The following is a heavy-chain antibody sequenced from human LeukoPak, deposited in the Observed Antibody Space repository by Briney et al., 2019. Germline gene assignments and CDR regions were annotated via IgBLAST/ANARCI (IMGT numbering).Heavy chain of an antibody. J-gene: IGHJ3*02. CDR2: TYYRSKWYN. CDR3: AREKDGNWASPQNAFSI. D-gene: IGHD1-1*01. Sequence: SQTLSLTCAISGDSVSSNSAAWNWIRQSPSRGLEWLGRTYYRSKWYNEYAVSVKSRVTINADTSKNEFSLQVNSMTPEDTALYYCAREKDGNWASPQNAFSIWGQGTVVTGSS. CDR1: GDSVSSNSAA. V-gene: IGHV6-1*01.